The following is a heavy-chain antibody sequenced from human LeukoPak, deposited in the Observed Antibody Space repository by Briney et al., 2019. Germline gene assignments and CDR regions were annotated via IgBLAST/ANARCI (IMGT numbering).Heavy chain of an antibody. CDR3: ARELGYCSGGSCYQFDY. V-gene: IGHV4-38-2*01. CDR2: IYHSGST. CDR1: GCSISSGYY. D-gene: IGHD2-15*01. Sequence: SETLSLTCAVSGCSISSGYYWGWIRQPPGKGLEWIGSIYHSGSTYYNPSLKSRVTISVDTSKNQFFLKLSSVTAADTAVYYCARELGYCSGGSCYQFDYWGQGTLVTVSS. J-gene: IGHJ4*02.